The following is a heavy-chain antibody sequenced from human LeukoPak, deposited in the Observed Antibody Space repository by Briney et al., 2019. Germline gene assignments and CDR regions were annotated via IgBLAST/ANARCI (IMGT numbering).Heavy chain of an antibody. CDR3: AKDLTRGHTVTSDY. J-gene: IGHJ4*02. V-gene: IGHV3-30*02. D-gene: IGHD4-17*01. CDR2: IRYDGSNK. CDR1: GFTFSSYG. Sequence: HPGGSLRLSCAASGFTFSSYGMHWVRQAPGKGLEWVAFIRYDGSNKYYADSVKGRFTISRDNSKNTLYLQMNSLRAEDTAVYYCAKDLTRGHTVTSDYWGQGTLVTVSS.